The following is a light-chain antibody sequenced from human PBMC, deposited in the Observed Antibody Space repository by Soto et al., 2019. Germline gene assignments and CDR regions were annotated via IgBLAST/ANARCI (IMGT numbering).Light chain of an antibody. CDR1: QSVTNNY. Sequence: EIVLTQSPGTLSLSPGERGTLSCRASQSVTNNYLTWYQQRPGQAPRLLIYDASNRATGVPDRFSGSGSGTEFKLTISRLEPEDFAVYYCQQCAHSPRTFGHGTRLEIK. V-gene: IGKV3-20*01. J-gene: IGKJ2*01. CDR2: DAS. CDR3: QQCAHSPRT.